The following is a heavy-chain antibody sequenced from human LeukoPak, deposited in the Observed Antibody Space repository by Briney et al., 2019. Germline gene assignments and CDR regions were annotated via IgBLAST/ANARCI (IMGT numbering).Heavy chain of an antibody. J-gene: IGHJ3*02. Sequence: PSETLSLTCTVSGGSIRNYYWSWIRQPPGKGRECIGYIFYRGSTNYNPSLKSRVTISVDPSKNQFSLRLSSVTAADTAVYYCARHLPRTDIGYAFDIWGQGTVVTVSS. CDR3: ARHLPRTDIGYAFDI. D-gene: IGHD2-15*01. CDR2: IFYRGST. CDR1: GGSIRNYY. V-gene: IGHV4-59*08.